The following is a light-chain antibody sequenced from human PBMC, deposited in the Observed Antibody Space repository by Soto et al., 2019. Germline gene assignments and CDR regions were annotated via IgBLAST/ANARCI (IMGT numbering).Light chain of an antibody. Sequence: EIVLTQSPGTLSLSPGERATLSCRASQSVSSSYLAWYQQKPGQATRLLIYGASSRATGIPDRFSGSGSGTDFTLTISRLEPEDFAVYYCQQYASSHRAFGQGTKVEIK. CDR3: QQYASSHRA. J-gene: IGKJ1*01. V-gene: IGKV3-20*01. CDR2: GAS. CDR1: QSVSSSY.